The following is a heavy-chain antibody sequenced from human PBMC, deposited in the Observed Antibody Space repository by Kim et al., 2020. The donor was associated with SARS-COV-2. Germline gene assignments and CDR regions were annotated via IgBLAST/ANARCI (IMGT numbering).Heavy chain of an antibody. D-gene: IGHD5-18*01. CDR2: INPSAGST. CDR3: ARDRGSDTTMLKKNWFDP. J-gene: IGHJ5*02. Sequence: ASVKVSCRASGYTFTTYYVHWVRQAPGQGLEWMGIINPSAGSTYYAQNFKGRVTMTRDTSTSTVYMELGSLRSEDTAVYYCARDRGSDTTMLKKNWFDPWGQGTLVTVSS. CDR1: GYTFTTYY. V-gene: IGHV1-46*01.